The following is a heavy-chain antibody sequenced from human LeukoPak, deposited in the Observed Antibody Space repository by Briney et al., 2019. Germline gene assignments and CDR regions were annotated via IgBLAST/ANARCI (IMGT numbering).Heavy chain of an antibody. Sequence: GRSLRLSCAASGFTFSSYAMHWVRQAPGKGLEWVAVISYDRSDKYYADSVKGRFTISRDNSKNTLYLQMNSLRAEDTAVYYCARDSSSSGTKDFDYWGQGTLVTVSS. CDR3: ARDSSSSGTKDFDY. CDR2: ISYDRSDK. V-gene: IGHV3-30*04. CDR1: GFTFSSYA. J-gene: IGHJ4*02. D-gene: IGHD3-10*01.